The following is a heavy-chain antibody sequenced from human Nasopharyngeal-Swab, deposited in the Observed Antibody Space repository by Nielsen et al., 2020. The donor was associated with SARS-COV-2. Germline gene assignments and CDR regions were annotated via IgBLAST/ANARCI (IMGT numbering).Heavy chain of an antibody. Sequence: GGSPRLSCAASGFTFSSYGMHWVRQAPGKGLEWVAVIWYDGSNKYYADSVKGRFTISRDNPKNTLYLQMNSLRAEDTAVYYCARDQGYMDVWGKGTTVTVSS. CDR3: ARDQGYMDV. CDR1: GFTFSSYG. CDR2: IWYDGSNK. J-gene: IGHJ6*03. V-gene: IGHV3-33*01.